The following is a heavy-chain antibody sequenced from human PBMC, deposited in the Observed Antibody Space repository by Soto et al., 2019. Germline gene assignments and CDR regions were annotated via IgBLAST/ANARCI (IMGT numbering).Heavy chain of an antibody. CDR2: ISSSSSYK. J-gene: IGHJ3*02. CDR3: ARGRDGVVVITSAAFDI. V-gene: IGHV3-21*01. Sequence: VGSLRLSCAASGFTLSSYSMNWVRQAPGKGLEWVSYISSSSSYKVYADSVKGRFTISRDNAKNSLFLQMNSLRAEDTAVYYCARGRDGVVVITSAAFDIWGQGTMVTVSS. CDR1: GFTLSSYS. D-gene: IGHD3-22*01.